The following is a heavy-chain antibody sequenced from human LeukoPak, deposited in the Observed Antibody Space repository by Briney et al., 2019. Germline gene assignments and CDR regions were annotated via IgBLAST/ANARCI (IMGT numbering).Heavy chain of an antibody. J-gene: IGHJ6*03. CDR3: ARDGAAGDISYYDYYMDV. CDR1: GINVSSNY. Sequence: GGSLRLSCAASGINVSSNYMSWVRQAPGKGLEWVSVIYSSGTTYYADSVRGRFSISRDNFENTVYLQMNSLRAEDTAVYYCARDGAAGDISYYDYYMDVWGKGTTVTVSS. CDR2: IYSSGTT. V-gene: IGHV3-53*01. D-gene: IGHD3-10*01.